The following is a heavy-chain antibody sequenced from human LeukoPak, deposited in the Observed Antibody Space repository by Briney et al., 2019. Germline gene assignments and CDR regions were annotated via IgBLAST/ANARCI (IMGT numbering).Heavy chain of an antibody. D-gene: IGHD5-24*01. V-gene: IGHV3-48*01. CDR3: AKDDRWLQFCC. J-gene: IGHJ4*02. Sequence: GGSLRLSCAASGFTFSSYSMNWVRQAPGKGLEWVSYISSSSSTIYYADSVRGRFTISRDNSRNTVYLQMNSLRAEDTAVYYCAKDDRWLQFCCWGQGTLVTVSA. CDR2: ISSSSSTI. CDR1: GFTFSSYS.